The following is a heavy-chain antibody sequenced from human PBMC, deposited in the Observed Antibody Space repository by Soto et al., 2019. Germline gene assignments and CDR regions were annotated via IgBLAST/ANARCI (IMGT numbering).Heavy chain of an antibody. J-gene: IGHJ4*01. D-gene: IGHD3-10*01. CDR3: TKSAGSVGWGVDF. V-gene: IGHV3-48*02. Sequence: EVQLVESGGGLVQPGGSLRLSGVASGFMFDSYAMNWVRQAPGKGLEWVSYISPGGDRVYYAESRKGRITTSRDNARNSLSLQMNILSDEDTAVHYCTKSAGSVGWGVDFWGHGTLVTVS. CDR1: GFMFDSYA. CDR2: ISPGGDRV.